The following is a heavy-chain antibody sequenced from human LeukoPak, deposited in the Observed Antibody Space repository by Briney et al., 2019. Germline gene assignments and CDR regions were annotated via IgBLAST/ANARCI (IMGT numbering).Heavy chain of an antibody. V-gene: IGHV3-23*01. CDR1: GFTFSSYA. CDR3: ASHSADYDILTGLYYFDY. J-gene: IGHJ4*02. D-gene: IGHD3-9*01. Sequence: PGGSLRLSCAASGFTFSSYAMSWVRQAPGKGLEWVSAISGSGGSTYYADSVKGRFTISRDNSKNTLYLQMNSLRAEDTAVYYCASHSADYDILTGLYYFDYWGQGTPVTVSS. CDR2: ISGSGGST.